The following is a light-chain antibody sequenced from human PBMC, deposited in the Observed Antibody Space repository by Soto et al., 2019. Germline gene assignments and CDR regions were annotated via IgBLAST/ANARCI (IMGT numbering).Light chain of an antibody. V-gene: IGKV3-20*01. CDR2: GSS. CDR1: HSVNNRY. J-gene: IGKJ1*01. Sequence: TVLAQSPDTPSLSPGERATLSCRASHSVNNRYLAWYQHKPGQAPRLLVYGSSSRASGIPDRFSGSGSGTEFTLTISRVEPEDFAGYYCQEYGLPRTVGQGTKVQRK. CDR3: QEYGLPRT.